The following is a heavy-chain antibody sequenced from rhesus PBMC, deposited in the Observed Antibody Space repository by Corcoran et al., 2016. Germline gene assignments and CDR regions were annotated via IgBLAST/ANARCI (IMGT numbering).Heavy chain of an antibody. D-gene: IGHD3-28*01. Sequence: QVKLQQWGEGLVKPSETLSLTCAVYGGSISGYYYWSWIRQPAGKGLEWIGYIYGNSASTNYPPSLQNRVTISKDTSKNQFSLKLSSVAAADTAVYYCARARDYGSGYELGYFDIWGPGTPITISS. V-gene: IGHV4-73*01. CDR3: ARARDYGSGYELGYFDI. CDR2: IYGNSAST. J-gene: IGHJ2*01. CDR1: GGSISGYYY.